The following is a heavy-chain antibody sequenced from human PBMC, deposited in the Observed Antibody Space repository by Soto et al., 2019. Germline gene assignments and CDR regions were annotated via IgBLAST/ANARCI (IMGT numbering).Heavy chain of an antibody. Sequence: PSETLSLTCAVSGGSISSSNWLSWVRQPPGKGLEWIGEIYHSGSTNYNPSLKSRVTISVDKSKNQFSLKLSSVTAADTAVYYCARDEGYCSSTSCYGGNWFDPWGQGTLVTVSS. CDR2: IYHSGST. CDR1: GGSISSSNW. V-gene: IGHV4-4*02. CDR3: ARDEGYCSSTSCYGGNWFDP. J-gene: IGHJ5*02. D-gene: IGHD2-2*01.